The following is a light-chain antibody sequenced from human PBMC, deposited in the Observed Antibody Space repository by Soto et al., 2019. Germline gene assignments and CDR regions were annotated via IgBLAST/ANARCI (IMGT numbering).Light chain of an antibody. Sequence: IRMTQSPSSFSASTGDRVTITCRASQSISSWLAWYQQKPGKAPKLLIYDASSLESGVPSRFSGSGSGTEFTLTISSLQPDDFATYYCQQYNTYSTFGQGTRLEIK. J-gene: IGKJ5*01. CDR2: DAS. CDR3: QQYNTYST. CDR1: QSISSW. V-gene: IGKV1-5*01.